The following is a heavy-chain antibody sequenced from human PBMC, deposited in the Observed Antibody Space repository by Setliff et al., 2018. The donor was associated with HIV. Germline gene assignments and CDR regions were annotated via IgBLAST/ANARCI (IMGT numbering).Heavy chain of an antibody. CDR3: AMIPYYYYYAMDV. CDR1: GFNVNNKY. J-gene: IGHJ6*02. D-gene: IGHD2-2*02. V-gene: IGHV3-66*01. Sequence: GGSLRLSCAVSGFNVNNKYMTWVRQAPGKGLEWVSIINSDDYTKYADSLKGRFTISRDTSKNTLYLQMNSLRAEDTAVYYCAMIPYYYYYAMDVWGQGTTVTVSS. CDR2: INSDDYT.